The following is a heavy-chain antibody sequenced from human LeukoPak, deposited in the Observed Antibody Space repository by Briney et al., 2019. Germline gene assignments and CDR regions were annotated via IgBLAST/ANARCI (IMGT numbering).Heavy chain of an antibody. CDR3: ARGGSRYCSSTSCYAPFDP. CDR2: IYYSGST. J-gene: IGHJ5*02. CDR1: GGSISSYY. Sequence: PSETLSLTCTVSGGSISSYYWSWIRQPPGKGLEWIGYIYYSGSTNYNPSLKSRVTISVDTSKNQFSLKLSSVTAADTAVYYCARGGSRYCSSTSCYAPFDPWGQGTLVTVSS. V-gene: IGHV4-59*01. D-gene: IGHD2-2*01.